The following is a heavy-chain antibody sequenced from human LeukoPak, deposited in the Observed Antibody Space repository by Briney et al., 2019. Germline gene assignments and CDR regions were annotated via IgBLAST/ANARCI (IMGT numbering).Heavy chain of an antibody. V-gene: IGHV4-59*01. CDR3: AGSFSGSGAFDV. J-gene: IGHJ3*01. CDR2: IFYTGTT. Sequence: PSETLSLTCSVSVGAITTYYWSWVRQPPGKGLEWIAFIFYTGTTNYNPSLRSRVTTSLDASRNQFSLRLTSMTSADTAVYYCAGSFSGSGAFDVWGQGTPVTVSS. CDR1: VGAITTYY. D-gene: IGHD3-10*01.